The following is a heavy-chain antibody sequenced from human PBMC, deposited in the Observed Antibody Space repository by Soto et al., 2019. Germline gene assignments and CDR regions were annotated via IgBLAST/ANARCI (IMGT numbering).Heavy chain of an antibody. CDR3: AHDFDSGDYSGAFDY. CDR2: IYWDDAK. V-gene: IGHV2-5*02. CDR1: GFSLNTGGVG. J-gene: IGHJ4*02. Sequence: QITLKESGPTLVKPTQTLTLTCTFSGFSLNTGGVGVGWIRQPPGKALEWLALIYWDDAKRYSPSLKSRLTITKDTSKNHVVLTMTNMDPADTATYYCAHDFDSGDYSGAFDYWGQGALVTVSS. D-gene: IGHD4-17*01.